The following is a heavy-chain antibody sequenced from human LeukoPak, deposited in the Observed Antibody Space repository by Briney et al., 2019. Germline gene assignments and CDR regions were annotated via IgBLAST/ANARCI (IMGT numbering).Heavy chain of an antibody. CDR2: ITSNGART. CDR1: GFAFSDYA. D-gene: IGHD1-26*01. V-gene: IGHV3-23*01. J-gene: IGHJ4*02. Sequence: PGGSLRLSCAASGFAFSDYAMSWVRQAPGKGLVWVSIITSNGARTNYAESVKGRFTISRDNSKNTLYLQMTGLRAEDTAGYYCVGVSGSYYLEYWGQGTLVTVSS. CDR3: VGVSGSYYLEY.